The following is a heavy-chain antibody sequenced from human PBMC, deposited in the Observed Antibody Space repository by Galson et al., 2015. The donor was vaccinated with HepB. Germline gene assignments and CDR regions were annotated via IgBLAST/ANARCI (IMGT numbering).Heavy chain of an antibody. V-gene: IGHV3-23*01. CDR3: AKGNYYDSSGYYSNFDY. CDR2: ISGSGGST. CDR1: GFTFSSYA. Sequence: SLRLSCAASGFTFSSYAMSWVRQAPGKGLEWVSAISGSGGSTYYADSVKGRFTISRDNSKNTLYLQMNSLRAEDTAVYYCAKGNYYDSSGYYSNFDYWGQGTLVTVSS. D-gene: IGHD3-22*01. J-gene: IGHJ4*02.